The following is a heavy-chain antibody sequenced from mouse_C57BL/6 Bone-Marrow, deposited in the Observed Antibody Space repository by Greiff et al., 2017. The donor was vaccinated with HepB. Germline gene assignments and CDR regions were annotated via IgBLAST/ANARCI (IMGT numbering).Heavy chain of an antibody. J-gene: IGHJ2*01. CDR2: IYPRSGNT. D-gene: IGHD1-1*01. CDR3: ARDFTTVVGRDY. V-gene: IGHV1-81*01. CDR1: GYTFTSYG. Sequence: QVQLKESGAELARPGASVKLSCKASGYTFTSYGISWVKQRTGQGLEWIGEIYPRSGNTYYNEKFKGKATLTADKSSSTAYMELRSLTSEDSAVYFCARDFTTVVGRDYWGQGTTLTVSS.